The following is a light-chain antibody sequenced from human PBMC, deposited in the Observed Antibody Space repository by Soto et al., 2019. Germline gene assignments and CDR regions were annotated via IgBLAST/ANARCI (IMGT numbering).Light chain of an antibody. CDR1: QDISNY. CDR3: QQYDNLPST. J-gene: IGKJ4*01. Sequence: DIQMTKSPSSLSASVGDRVTITCQSSQDISNYLHWYQQKPGKAPTLLIYDASNSETGVPTRFSGSGSGTDFTFTISSLQPEDIATYYCQQYDNLPSTFGGGTKVEIK. V-gene: IGKV1-33*01. CDR2: DAS.